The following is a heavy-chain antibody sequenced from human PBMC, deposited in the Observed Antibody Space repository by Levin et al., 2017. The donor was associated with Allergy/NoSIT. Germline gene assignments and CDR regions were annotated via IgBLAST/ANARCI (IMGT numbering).Heavy chain of an antibody. Sequence: SVKVSCKASGGTFSSYAISWVRQAPGQGLEWMGGIIPIFGTANYAQKFQGRVTITADESTSTAYMELSSLRSEDTAVYYCARTPALGIAVAGTVPYFDYWGQGTLVTVSS. CDR1: GGTFSSYA. CDR2: IIPIFGTA. V-gene: IGHV1-69*13. J-gene: IGHJ4*02. CDR3: ARTPALGIAVAGTVPYFDY. D-gene: IGHD6-19*01.